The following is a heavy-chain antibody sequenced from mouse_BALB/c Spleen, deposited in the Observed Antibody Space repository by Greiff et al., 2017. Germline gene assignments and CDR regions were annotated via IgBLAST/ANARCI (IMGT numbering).Heavy chain of an antibody. J-gene: IGHJ1*01. CDR2: ISSGGST. CDR3: ASGDYYGSSYWYFDV. Sequence: EVMLVESGGGLVKPGGSLKLSCAASGFTFSSYAMSWVRQTPEKRLEWVASISSGGSTYYPDSVKGRFTISRDNARNILYLQMSSLRSEDTAMYYCASGDYYGSSYWYFDVWGAGTTVTVSS. D-gene: IGHD1-1*01. CDR1: GFTFSSYA. V-gene: IGHV5-6-5*01.